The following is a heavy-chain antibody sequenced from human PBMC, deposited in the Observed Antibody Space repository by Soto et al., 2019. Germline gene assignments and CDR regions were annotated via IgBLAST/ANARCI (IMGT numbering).Heavy chain of an antibody. V-gene: IGHV4-59*01. CDR1: GGSISSYY. Sequence: SETLSLTCTVSGGSISSYYWSWIRHPPGKGLEWIGYIYYSGSTNYNPSLKSRVTISVDTSKNQFSLKLSSVTAADTAVYYCARGDQLLYSPFDYWGQGTLVTVSS. J-gene: IGHJ4*02. CDR3: ARGDQLLYSPFDY. CDR2: IYYSGST. D-gene: IGHD2-2*02.